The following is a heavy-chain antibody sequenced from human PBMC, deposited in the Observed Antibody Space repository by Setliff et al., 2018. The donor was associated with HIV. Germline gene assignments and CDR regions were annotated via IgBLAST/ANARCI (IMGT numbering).Heavy chain of an antibody. D-gene: IGHD1-26*01. CDR2: ISPTSGDT. V-gene: IGHV1-2*06. J-gene: IGHJ4*02. Sequence: ASVKVSCRASGYTLTGYYMNWVRQAPGQGLEWMGRISPTSGDTNYAQKFQGRVTMTRDTSISTAYMELSRLKSDDAAVYYCAREGISGSYFDYWGQGTLVTVSS. CDR1: GYTLTGYY. CDR3: AREGISGSYFDY.